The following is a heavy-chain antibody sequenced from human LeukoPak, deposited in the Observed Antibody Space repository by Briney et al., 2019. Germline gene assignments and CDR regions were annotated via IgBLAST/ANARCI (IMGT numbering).Heavy chain of an antibody. Sequence: SETLSLTCTVSGGSISSYYWSWIRQPAGKGLEWIGRIYTSGSTNYNPSLKSRVAMSVDTSKNQFSLKLSSVTAADTAVYYCARVVSGFGGFYYYMDVWGKGTTVTISS. CDR3: ARVVSGFGGFYYYMDV. CDR1: GGSISSYY. J-gene: IGHJ6*03. D-gene: IGHD3-10*01. CDR2: IYTSGST. V-gene: IGHV4-4*07.